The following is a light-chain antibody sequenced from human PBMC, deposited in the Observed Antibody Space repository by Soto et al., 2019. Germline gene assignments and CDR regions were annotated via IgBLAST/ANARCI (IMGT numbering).Light chain of an antibody. CDR1: QSIITN. CDR3: QQYSSFPWT. J-gene: IGKJ1*01. CDR2: GAS. V-gene: IGKV3-15*01. Sequence: VMMTQSAAALSVSPGERAILSCRASQSIITNLAWYQQKPGQAPRLLFYGASTRAKGVPARFSGSGSGTDFTLTICCLQSEDFATYYCQQYSSFPWTFGQGTKVDIK.